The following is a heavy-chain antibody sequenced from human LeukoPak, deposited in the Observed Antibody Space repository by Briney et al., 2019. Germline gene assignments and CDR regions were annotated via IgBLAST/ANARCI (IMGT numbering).Heavy chain of an antibody. CDR1: GGSLSSGTYY. D-gene: IGHD1-26*01. V-gene: IGHV4-61*02. CDR3: ARVGSLGADDGYYYMDV. CDR2: LYTSGST. Sequence: SQTLSLTCTVSGGSLSSGTYYWSWIRQPAGKGLEWIGRLYTSGSTNYNPSLKSRVTISVDTSKNQFSLKLRSVTAADTAVYYCARVGSLGADDGYYYMDVWGKGTTVTVSS. J-gene: IGHJ6*03.